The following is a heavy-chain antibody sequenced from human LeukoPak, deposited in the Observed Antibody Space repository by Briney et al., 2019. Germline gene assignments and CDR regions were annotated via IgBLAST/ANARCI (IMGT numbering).Heavy chain of an antibody. CDR3: ARDGQFVVVPAASAFDI. CDR2: ISYDGSNK. Sequence: GGSLRLSCAASGFTFSSYGMHWVRQAPGKGLEWVAVISYDGSNKYYADSVKGRFTISRDNSKNTLYLQMNSLRAEDTAVYYCARDGQFVVVPAASAFDIWGQGTMVTVSS. J-gene: IGHJ3*02. V-gene: IGHV3-30*03. CDR1: GFTFSSYG. D-gene: IGHD2-2*01.